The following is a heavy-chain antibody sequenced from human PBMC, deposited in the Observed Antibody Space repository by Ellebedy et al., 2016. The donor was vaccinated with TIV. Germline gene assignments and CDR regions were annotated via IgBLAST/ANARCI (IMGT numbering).Heavy chain of an antibody. CDR2: IRGSDRDT. D-gene: IGHD7-27*01. V-gene: IGHV3-21*05. Sequence: GESLKISCAVSGLTFSSYSVIWVRQAPGKGLEWRSNIRGSDRDTYYADSVRGRFTTTSDNAKNSLYLQMNSLRADDKAAYYCARDYAWGFDYWGQGILVTVSS. J-gene: IGHJ4*02. CDR1: GLTFSSYS. CDR3: ARDYAWGFDY.